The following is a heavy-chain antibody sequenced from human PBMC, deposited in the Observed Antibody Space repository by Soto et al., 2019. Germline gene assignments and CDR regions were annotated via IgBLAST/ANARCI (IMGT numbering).Heavy chain of an antibody. Sequence: EVQLLESGGGLVQPGGSLRLSCAASGFTFSSYVMSWVRQAPGKGLEWVSAISGSGGSTYHADSVKGRFTISRDNSKNPLDLQMNSLRAEDTAVYYCAKDAGGDFDYWGQGTLVTVSS. CDR3: AKDAGGDFDY. J-gene: IGHJ4*02. CDR2: ISGSGGST. CDR1: GFTFSSYV. D-gene: IGHD3-10*01. V-gene: IGHV3-23*01.